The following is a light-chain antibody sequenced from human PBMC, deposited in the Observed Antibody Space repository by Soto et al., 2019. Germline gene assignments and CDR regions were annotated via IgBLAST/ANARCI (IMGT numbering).Light chain of an antibody. CDR2: XXX. Sequence: QSVLTQPPSASGTPGQRVTISCSGSSSNIGSNTVNWYQQLPGTAPKFLIYXXXXRXXXXXXXXXGSKSGTSASLAISGLXXXXXXXXYCAAWDDSLNGVLFGGGTKLTVL. CDR3: AAWDDSLNGVL. J-gene: IGLJ2*01. V-gene: IGLV1-44*01. CDR1: SSNIGSNT.